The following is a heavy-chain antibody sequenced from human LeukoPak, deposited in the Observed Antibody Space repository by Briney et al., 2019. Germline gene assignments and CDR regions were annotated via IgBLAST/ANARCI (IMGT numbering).Heavy chain of an antibody. Sequence: SETLSLTCAVYGGSFSGYYWSWIRQPPGKGLEWIGEINHSGSTNYNPSLKSRVTISVDTSKNQFSLKLSSVTAADTAVYYCARDGFYCGGDCYFEWGQGTLVTVSS. D-gene: IGHD2-21*01. J-gene: IGHJ4*02. CDR3: ARDGFYCGGDCYFE. CDR2: INHSGST. V-gene: IGHV4-34*01. CDR1: GGSFSGYY.